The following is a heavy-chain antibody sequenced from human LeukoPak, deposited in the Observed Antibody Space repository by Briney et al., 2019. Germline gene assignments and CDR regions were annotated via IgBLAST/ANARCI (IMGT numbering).Heavy chain of an antibody. J-gene: IGHJ6*02. CDR1: GGSFSSYA. CDR2: IIPIFGTA. CDR3: ARGYYGSGSYPGPNYYYYGMDV. Sequence: ASVKVSCKESGGSFSSYAISWVRQAPGQGLEWMGGIIPIFGTANYAQKFEGRVTITADESTSTAYMELSSLRSEDTAVYYWARGYYGSGSYPGPNYYYYGMDVWGQGTTVTVSS. D-gene: IGHD3-10*01. V-gene: IGHV1-69*01.